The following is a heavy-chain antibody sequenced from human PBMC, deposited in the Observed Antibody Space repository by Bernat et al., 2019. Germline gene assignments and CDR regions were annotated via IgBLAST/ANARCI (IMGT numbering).Heavy chain of an antibody. D-gene: IGHD3/OR15-3a*01. CDR2: INEGGSVE. CDR1: GLTFSNHW. Sequence: EVQLVESGGDWVQPGGSLRLSCVASGLTFSNHWMTWVRQAPGKGLEWVANINEGGSVEHYLDPVKGRFTIFRDNAKNKLYLQMNSLRGEDTAVYYCARGGLSKTPADQWGQGTLVTVSS. CDR3: ARGGLSKTPADQ. J-gene: IGHJ5*02. V-gene: IGHV3-7*01.